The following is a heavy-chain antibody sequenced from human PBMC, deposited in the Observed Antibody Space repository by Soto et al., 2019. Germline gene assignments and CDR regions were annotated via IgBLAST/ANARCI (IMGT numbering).Heavy chain of an antibody. CDR2: ISSSRTTI. V-gene: IGHV3-48*01. CDR1: GFTFSNFG. Sequence: EVQLVESGGGLVQPGGSLRLSCEASGFTFSNFGINWVRQAPGKGLEWVSHISSSRTTIYYAESVKGQFTISRDNAKNSLYLQMSSLRGEDTAVYYCATSFITTIGTTAWGQGTLVTVSS. CDR3: ATSFITTIGTTA. D-gene: IGHD1-1*01. J-gene: IGHJ4*02.